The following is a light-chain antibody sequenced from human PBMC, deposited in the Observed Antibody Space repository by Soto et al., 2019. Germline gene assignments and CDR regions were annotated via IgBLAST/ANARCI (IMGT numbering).Light chain of an antibody. CDR1: QSVASN. CDR3: QYYESWPPYS. J-gene: IGKJ2*03. V-gene: IGKV3-15*01. CDR2: CAS. Sequence: EIVMTQSPATLSVSPGERATLSCMASQSVASNLAWYQQKPGRAPRLLISCASTRATGIPDRFSGSGSGTDFTLTVSSLQSEDFAVYYCQYYESWPPYSFGQGTKLEIK.